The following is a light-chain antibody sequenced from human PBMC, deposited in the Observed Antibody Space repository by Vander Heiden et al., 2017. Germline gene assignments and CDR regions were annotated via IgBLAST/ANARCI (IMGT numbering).Light chain of an antibody. CDR2: GTS. Sequence: TQSPDTRSLSPGGRASLSCRASQRVSTTYLGWYQQKPGQAPRLLMYGTSNRDTGIPGRFSGSGSGTHFTLSINSLEPEYFAVYDCRQYCTWRLFGQGTKVEIK. J-gene: IGKJ2*01. CDR3: RQYCTWRL. V-gene: IGKV3-20*01. CDR1: QRVSTTY.